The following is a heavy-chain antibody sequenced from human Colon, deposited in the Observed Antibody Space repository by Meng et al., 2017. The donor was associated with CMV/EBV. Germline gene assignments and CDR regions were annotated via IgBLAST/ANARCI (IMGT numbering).Heavy chain of an antibody. Sequence: GGSLRLSCAASGFSFGSYEMNCVRQAPGKGLEWVSAISGSGGSTYYADSVKGRFTISRDNSKNTLYLQMNSLRAEDTAVYYCAKEQNSGSYLCFDYWGQGTLVTVSS. CDR3: AKEQNSGSYLCFDY. D-gene: IGHD1-26*01. CDR1: GFSFGSYE. CDR2: ISGSGGST. J-gene: IGHJ4*02. V-gene: IGHV3-23*01.